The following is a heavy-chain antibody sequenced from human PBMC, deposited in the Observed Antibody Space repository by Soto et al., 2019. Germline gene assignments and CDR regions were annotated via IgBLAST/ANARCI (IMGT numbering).Heavy chain of an antibody. J-gene: IGHJ4*02. Sequence: QVHLLQSGPEMKKPGSSVTVSCKASGGTFNTYTFSWVRRAPGQGLEWMGSIIPIFGTANYAPRFQGRLSNTADQSATTTYMELTSLTSEDTAFYYCGRIPRYSFPTSDPLDNWGQGTLVTVSS. CDR1: GGTFNTYT. D-gene: IGHD5-18*01. V-gene: IGHV1-69*08. CDR3: GRIPRYSFPTSDPLDN. CDR2: IIPIFGTA.